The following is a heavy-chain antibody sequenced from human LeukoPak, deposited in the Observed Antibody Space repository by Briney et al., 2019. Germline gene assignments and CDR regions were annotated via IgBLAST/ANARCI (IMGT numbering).Heavy chain of an antibody. D-gene: IGHD3-3*01. CDR3: ARDLRFWSGYYYF. CDR1: AFTFSSYN. Sequence: GGSLRLSCAASAFTFSSYNMNWVRQAPGKGLEWVSSISSSSSYIYYADSVKGRFTISRDNAKNSLYLQMNSLRAEDTAVYYCARDLRFWSGYYYFWGQGTLVTVS. V-gene: IGHV3-21*01. CDR2: ISSSSSYI. J-gene: IGHJ4*02.